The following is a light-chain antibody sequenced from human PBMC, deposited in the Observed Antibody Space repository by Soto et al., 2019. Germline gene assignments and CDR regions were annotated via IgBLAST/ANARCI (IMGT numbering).Light chain of an antibody. CDR3: NSYTTNSAPAV. Sequence: QSALTQPASVSGSPGQSITISCTGSSSDVGGHNYVSWYQQHPGKAPKLIIYDVNNRPSGVSNRFSGSKSGNTASLTISGLQAEDEADYYCNSYTTNSAPAVFGGGTKLTVL. CDR1: SSDVGGHNY. V-gene: IGLV2-14*01. CDR2: DVN. J-gene: IGLJ3*02.